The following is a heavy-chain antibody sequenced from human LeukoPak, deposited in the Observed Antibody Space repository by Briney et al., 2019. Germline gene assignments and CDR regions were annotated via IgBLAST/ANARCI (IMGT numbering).Heavy chain of an antibody. CDR3: ARGQGVINY. J-gene: IGHJ4*02. CDR2: INHSGST. V-gene: IGHV4-34*01. CDR1: GGSFSGYY. D-gene: IGHD2-21*01. Sequence: SETLSLTCAVYGGSFSGYYWSWIRQPPGKGLEWIGEINHSGSTNYNPSLKSRVTISVDTSKNQFSLKLSSVTAADTAVYYCARGQGVINYWGQGTLVTVSS.